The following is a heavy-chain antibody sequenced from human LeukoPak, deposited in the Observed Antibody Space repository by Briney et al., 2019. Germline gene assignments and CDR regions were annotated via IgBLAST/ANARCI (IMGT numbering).Heavy chain of an antibody. CDR1: GFTFGNYG. D-gene: IGHD3-16*02. J-gene: IGHJ4*02. V-gene: IGHV3-48*03. CDR2: ISSGGAIT. CDR3: ARDGLRFKSFTD. Sequence: PGGSLRLSCVASGFTFGNYGMNWVRQAPGKGLEWASYISSGGAITYYADSVKGRFTISRDNAKNSLYLQMNSLRAEDTALYYCARDGLRFKSFTDWGQGILVSVSS.